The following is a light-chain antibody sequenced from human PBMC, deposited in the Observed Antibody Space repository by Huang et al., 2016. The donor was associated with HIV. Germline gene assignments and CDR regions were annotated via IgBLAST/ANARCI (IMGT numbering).Light chain of an antibody. Sequence: LTQSPGSLSLSPGDRVTLSCRASQSVDSVYVAWYHQKPGQSPRLIVYGTSSRASGIPSRFSGSGSGRDFSLTISGLDSEDFGVYYCQQYGSSMATFGQGTKVDI. CDR3: QQYGSSMAT. CDR1: QSVDSVY. J-gene: IGKJ2*01. V-gene: IGKV3-20*01. CDR2: GTS.